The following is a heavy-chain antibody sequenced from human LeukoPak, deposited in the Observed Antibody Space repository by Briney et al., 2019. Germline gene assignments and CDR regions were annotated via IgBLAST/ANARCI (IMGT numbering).Heavy chain of an antibody. CDR2: IYPGDSDT. Sequence: GESLKISCKGSGYIFTSYWIGWVRPLPGKGLEWMGIIYPGDSDTRYSPSFQGQVTISADKSISTAYLQWSSLKASDTAMYYCARTDWADYYYYGMDVWGQGTTVTVSS. J-gene: IGHJ6*02. V-gene: IGHV5-51*01. CDR1: GYIFTSYW. CDR3: ARTDWADYYYYGMDV. D-gene: IGHD3-9*01.